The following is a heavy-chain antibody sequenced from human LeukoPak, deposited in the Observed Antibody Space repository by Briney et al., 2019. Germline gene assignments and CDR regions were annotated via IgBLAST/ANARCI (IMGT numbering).Heavy chain of an antibody. Sequence: GGSLRLSCVTSGFRFSDYYMMWIRQAPGKGPEWVAHISSSAATTLYADSVKGRFTVSRDNAKNSLYLEMTSLRAEDMAVYYCARDRGSTVTTVGYWGQGTLVTVSS. V-gene: IGHV3-11*04. CDR2: ISSSAATT. D-gene: IGHD4-17*01. J-gene: IGHJ4*02. CDR3: ARDRGSTVTTVGY. CDR1: GFRFSDYY.